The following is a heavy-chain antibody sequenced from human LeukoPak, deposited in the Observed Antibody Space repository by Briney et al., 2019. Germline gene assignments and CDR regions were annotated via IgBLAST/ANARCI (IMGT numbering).Heavy chain of an antibody. CDR2: ISGSGDST. Sequence: SGGSLRHFCAASGFTFSSHAMSWVRQAPGKGLEWVSDISGSGDSTNYADSVKGRFSISRDNSKKTLYLQINRLRGEDTALYHCALESGSYYGYFEQWGQGTLVTVSS. D-gene: IGHD1-26*01. V-gene: IGHV3-23*01. CDR1: GFTFSSHA. CDR3: ALESGSYYGYFEQ. J-gene: IGHJ4*02.